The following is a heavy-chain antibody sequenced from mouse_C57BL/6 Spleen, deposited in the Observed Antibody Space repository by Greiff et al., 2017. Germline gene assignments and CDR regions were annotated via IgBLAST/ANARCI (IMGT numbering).Heavy chain of an antibody. D-gene: IGHD2-5*01. CDR2: LSDGGSYT. Sequence: EVQRVESGGGLVKPGGSLTLSCAASGFTFSSYAMSWVRQTPEKRLEWVATLSDGGSYTYYPDNVKGRFTISRDNAKNTLYLQMSHLKSEDTAMYYCAAYYSNYLFAYWGQGTLVTVSA. V-gene: IGHV5-4*01. CDR3: AAYYSNYLFAY. CDR1: GFTFSSYA. J-gene: IGHJ3*01.